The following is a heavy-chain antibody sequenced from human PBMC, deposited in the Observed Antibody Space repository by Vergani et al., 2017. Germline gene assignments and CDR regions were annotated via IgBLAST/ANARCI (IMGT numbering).Heavy chain of an antibody. D-gene: IGHD3-22*01. J-gene: IGHJ4*02. CDR3: AKWYYYDSSGYCPCFDY. Sequence: QVQLQQSGPGLVKPSQTLSLTCAISGDSVSSNSAAWNWIRQSPSRGLEWLGRTYYRSKWYNDYAVSVKSRITINPDTSKNQFSLQLNSVTPEDTAVYYCAKWYYYDSSGYCPCFDYWGQGTLVTVSS. V-gene: IGHV6-1*01. CDR2: TYYRSKWYN. CDR1: GDSVSSNSAA.